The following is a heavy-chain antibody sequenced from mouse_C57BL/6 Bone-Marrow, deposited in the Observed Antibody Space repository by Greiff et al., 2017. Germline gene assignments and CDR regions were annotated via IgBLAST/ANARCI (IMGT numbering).Heavy chain of an antibody. Sequence: VKLQQPGAELVKPGASVKMSCKASGYTFTSYWITWVKQRPGQGLEWIGDIYPGSGSTNYNEKFKSKATLTVDTSSSTAYMQLSSLTSADSAVYYCARPYYSNYWYFDVWGSGTTVTVSS. CDR3: ARPYYSNYWYFDV. J-gene: IGHJ1*01. D-gene: IGHD2-5*01. V-gene: IGHV1-55*01. CDR2: IYPGSGST. CDR1: GYTFTSYW.